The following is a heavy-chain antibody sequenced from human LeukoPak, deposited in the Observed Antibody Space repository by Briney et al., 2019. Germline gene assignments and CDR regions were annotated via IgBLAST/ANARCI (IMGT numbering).Heavy chain of an antibody. J-gene: IGHJ4*02. D-gene: IGHD1-7*01. CDR1: GFTFSSYS. V-gene: IGHV3-21*01. Sequence: GGSLRLSCAASGFTFSSYSINWVRQAPGKGLEWVSSISSSSSYIYYADSVKGRFTISRDNAKNSLYLQMNSLRAEDTAVYYCARDLLQTGIIGTTSGYWGQGTLVTVSS. CDR2: ISSSSSYI. CDR3: ARDLLQTGIIGTTSGY.